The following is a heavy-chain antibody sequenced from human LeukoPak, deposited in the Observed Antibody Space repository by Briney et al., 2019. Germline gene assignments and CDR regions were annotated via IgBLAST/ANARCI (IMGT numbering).Heavy chain of an antibody. V-gene: IGHV4-59*01. Sequence: SETLSLTCTVSGGSISSYYWSWIRQPPGKGLEWIGYIYYSGSTNYNPSLKSRVTISVDTPKNQFSLKLSSVTAADTAVYYCARGGPVPGYYYYYYGMDVWGQGTTVTVSS. J-gene: IGHJ6*02. CDR2: IYYSGST. CDR1: GGSISSYY. CDR3: ARGGPVPGYYYYYYGMDV. D-gene: IGHD2-2*01.